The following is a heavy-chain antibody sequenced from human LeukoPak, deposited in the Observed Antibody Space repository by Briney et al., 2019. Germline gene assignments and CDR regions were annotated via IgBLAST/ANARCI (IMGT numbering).Heavy chain of an antibody. Sequence: SETLSLTCAVYGGSFSGYYWSWIRQPPGKGLEWIGEINHSGSTNYNPSLKSRVTISVDTSKNQFSLKLSSVTAADTAVYYCARAPRGGSRWFDPWGQGTLVTVSS. J-gene: IGHJ5*02. CDR3: ARAPRGGSRWFDP. V-gene: IGHV4-34*01. CDR1: GGSFSGYY. D-gene: IGHD2-15*01. CDR2: INHSGST.